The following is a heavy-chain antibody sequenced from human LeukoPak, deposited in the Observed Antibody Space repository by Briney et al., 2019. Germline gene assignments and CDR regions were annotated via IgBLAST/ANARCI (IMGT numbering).Heavy chain of an antibody. J-gene: IGHJ4*02. D-gene: IGHD1-1*01. Sequence: GGSLRLSCAASGFTFDDYAMHWVRQAPGRGLEWVSAISGSGGDTSYADSVKGRITISRDNSKNTLYLQMNSLRAEDTAIYYCATWNLVDYWGQGTLVTVSS. CDR2: ISGSGGDT. CDR3: ATWNLVDY. CDR1: GFTFDDYA. V-gene: IGHV3-23*01.